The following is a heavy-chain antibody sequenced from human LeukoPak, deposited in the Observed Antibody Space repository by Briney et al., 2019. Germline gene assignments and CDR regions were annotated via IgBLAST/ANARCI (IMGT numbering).Heavy chain of an antibody. CDR2: ISSSGDNT. J-gene: IGHJ5*02. CDR3: ATGCSGGTCHRS. D-gene: IGHD2-15*01. Sequence: GGSLRLSCAASGFTFSGNAMSWVRQAPGKGLEWVSDISSSGDNTYYADPVKGRFTISRDISKNTLYLHMNSLRVEDTAVYYCATGCSGGTCHRSWGQGTLVTVSS. V-gene: IGHV3-23*01. CDR1: GFTFSGNA.